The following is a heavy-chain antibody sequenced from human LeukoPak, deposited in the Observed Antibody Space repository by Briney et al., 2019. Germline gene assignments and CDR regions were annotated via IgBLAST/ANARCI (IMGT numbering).Heavy chain of an antibody. J-gene: IGHJ4*02. CDR1: GFTLRSYG. CDR2: IHLVENNK. D-gene: IGHD6-19*01. Sequence: PGGSLRLSCAPSGFTLRSYGMHGVGQPPGRGRDGVAFIHLVENNKYYADSVNGRFTISRGDSKNTLFLQMSGLRDDDTAMYYCAGAYSAGWFSYWGQGTPVIVSS. V-gene: IGHV3-30*02. CDR3: AGAYSAGWFSY.